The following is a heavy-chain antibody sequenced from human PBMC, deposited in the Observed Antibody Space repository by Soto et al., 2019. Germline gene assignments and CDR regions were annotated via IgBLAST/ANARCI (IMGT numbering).Heavy chain of an antibody. CDR3: ARGQVVAAQH. J-gene: IGHJ4*02. CDR1: GGSISSGGYS. V-gene: IGHV4-30-2*01. D-gene: IGHD2-15*01. Sequence: SETLSLTCAVSGGSISSGGYSWSWIRQPPGKGLEWIGYIYHSGSTYYNPSLKSRVTISVDRSKNQFSLKLSSVTAADTAVYYCARGQVVAAQHWGQGTLFTVSS. CDR2: IYHSGST.